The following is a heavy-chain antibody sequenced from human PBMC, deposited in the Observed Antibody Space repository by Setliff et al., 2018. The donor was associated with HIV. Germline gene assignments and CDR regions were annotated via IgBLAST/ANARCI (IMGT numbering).Heavy chain of an antibody. J-gene: IGHJ2*01. D-gene: IGHD5-12*01. V-gene: IGHV4-39*07. CDR2: ITYSGSA. CDR1: GESISGSSYS. Sequence: SETLSLTCTVSGESISGSSYSWGWIRQPPGKGPEWIGSITYSGSARYNPSLKSRVTVSVDTSKNQFSLKLSSVTAADTAVYYCARDGEWLRLGTYWYFDLWGRGTLVTVSS. CDR3: ARDGEWLRLGTYWYFDL.